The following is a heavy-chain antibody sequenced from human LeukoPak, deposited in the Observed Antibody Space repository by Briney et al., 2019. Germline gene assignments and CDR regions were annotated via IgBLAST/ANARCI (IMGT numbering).Heavy chain of an antibody. V-gene: IGHV4-39*01. CDR1: GGSISSSTYY. D-gene: IGHD4-17*01. CDR3: ASQVFYGDYDEYYYGMDV. J-gene: IGHJ6*02. CDR2: IYYTGNT. Sequence: SETLSLTCTVSGGSISSSTYYWGWIRQPPGKGLGWIGSIYYTGNTYYNPSLKSRVTISGDTSKNQFSLKLSSVTAADTAVYYCASQVFYGDYDEYYYGMDVWGQGTTVTVSS.